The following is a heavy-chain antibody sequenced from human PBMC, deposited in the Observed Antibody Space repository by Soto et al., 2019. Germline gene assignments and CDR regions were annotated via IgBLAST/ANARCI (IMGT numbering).Heavy chain of an antibody. CDR2: ISYSGST. V-gene: IGHV4-59*01. J-gene: IGHJ6*02. CDR3: AIDRVDRGVEDYYFYGMDV. CDR1: GGSISSYY. Sequence: PSETLSLTCTVSGGSISSYYWSWIRQPPGKGREWIGYISYSGSTKYNPSLKSRVTISVDTSKSQVSLKLSSVTGADTAVYYCAIDRVDRGVEDYYFYGMDVWGQGTTVTVSS. D-gene: IGHD3-10*01.